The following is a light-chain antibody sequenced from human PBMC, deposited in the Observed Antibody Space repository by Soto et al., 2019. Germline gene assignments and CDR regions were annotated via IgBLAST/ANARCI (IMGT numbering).Light chain of an antibody. V-gene: IGKV4-1*01. Sequence: DIVMTQFPDSLAVSLGERATINCKSSQSVLYSSSNENYLAWFQQKPGQPPKLLIYWASTRDSGVPDRFSGSGSGTDFTLTISSLQAEDVAVYYCQQYYGTPLTFGGGTKVEIK. J-gene: IGKJ4*01. CDR3: QQYYGTPLT. CDR2: WAS. CDR1: QSVLYSSSNENY.